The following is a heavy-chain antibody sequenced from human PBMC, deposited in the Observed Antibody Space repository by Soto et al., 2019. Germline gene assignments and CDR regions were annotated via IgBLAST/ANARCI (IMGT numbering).Heavy chain of an antibody. CDR3: ARGRDYYDSSGYYYVAPFHASDY. Sequence: PSETLSLTCAVYGGSFSGYYWSWIRQPPGKGLEWIGEINHSGSTNYNPSLKSRVTISVDTSKNQFSLKLSSVAAADTAVYYCARGRDYYDSSGYYYVAPFHASDYWGQGTLVTVSS. J-gene: IGHJ4*02. CDR1: GGSFSGYY. D-gene: IGHD3-22*01. CDR2: INHSGST. V-gene: IGHV4-34*01.